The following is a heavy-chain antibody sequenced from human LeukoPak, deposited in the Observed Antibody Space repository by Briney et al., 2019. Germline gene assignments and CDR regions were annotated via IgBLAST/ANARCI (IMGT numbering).Heavy chain of an antibody. CDR3: ARAFPSRVVVVAARAFDS. D-gene: IGHD2-15*01. V-gene: IGHV7-4-1*02. J-gene: IGHJ4*02. CDR1: GYTFTSYG. CDR2: INTNTGNP. Sequence: ASVKVSCKASGYTFTSYGISWVRQAPGQGLEWRGWINTNTGNPTYAQGFTGRFVFSLDTSVSTAYLQISSLKAEDTAVYYCARAFPSRVVVVAARAFDSWGQGTLVTVSS.